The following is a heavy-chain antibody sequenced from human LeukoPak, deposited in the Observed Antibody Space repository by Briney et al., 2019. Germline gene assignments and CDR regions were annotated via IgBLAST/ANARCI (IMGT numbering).Heavy chain of an antibody. CDR3: ARDRNSFGIVVVPAAIRGLNWFDP. D-gene: IGHD2-2*02. V-gene: IGHV3-74*01. J-gene: IGHJ5*02. Sequence: GGSLRLSCAASGFTFSSYAMSWVRQAPGKGLVWVSRINSDGSNTSYADSVKGRFTISRDNAKNTLYLQMNSLRAEDTAVYYCARDRNSFGIVVVPAAIRGLNWFDPWGQGTLVTVSS. CDR1: GFTFSSYA. CDR2: INSDGSNT.